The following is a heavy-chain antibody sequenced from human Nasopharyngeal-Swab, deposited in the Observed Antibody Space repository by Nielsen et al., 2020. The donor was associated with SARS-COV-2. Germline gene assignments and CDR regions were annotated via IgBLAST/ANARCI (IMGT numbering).Heavy chain of an antibody. CDR1: GFTFSSYE. CDR3: AKDRDSGDDSDDYYHYYGMDV. CDR2: ISSSGSTI. D-gene: IGHD5-12*01. J-gene: IGHJ6*02. Sequence: GGSLRLSCAASGFTFSSYEMNWVRQAPGKGLEWVSYISSSGSTIYYADSVKGRFTISRDNAKNSLYLQMNSLRVEDTAMYYCAKDRDSGDDSDDYYHYYGMDVWGQGTTVTVSS. V-gene: IGHV3-48*03.